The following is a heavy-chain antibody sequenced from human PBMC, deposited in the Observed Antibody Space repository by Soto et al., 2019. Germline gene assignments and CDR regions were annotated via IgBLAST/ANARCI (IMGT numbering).Heavy chain of an antibody. CDR2: INHSGST. D-gene: IGHD2-2*01. J-gene: IGHJ6*02. Sequence: TLSLTCAVYGGSFSGYYWSWIRQPPGKGLEWIGEINHSGSTNYNPSLKSRVTISVDTSKNQFSLKLSSVTAADTAVYYCARAIHCSSTSCYPYYYYGMDVWGQGTTVTVSS. CDR1: GGSFSGYY. V-gene: IGHV4-34*01. CDR3: ARAIHCSSTSCYPYYYYGMDV.